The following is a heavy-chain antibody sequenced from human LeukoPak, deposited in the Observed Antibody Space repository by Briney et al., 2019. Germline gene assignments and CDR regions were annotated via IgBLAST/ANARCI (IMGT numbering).Heavy chain of an antibody. J-gene: IGHJ3*02. D-gene: IGHD2-2*01. CDR2: IYSGGST. Sequence: PGGSLRLSCAASGFTVSSNYMSWVRQAPGKGLEWVSVIYSGGSTYYADSVKGRFTISRDNSKNTLYLQMNSLRAEDTAVYYCARAKRYCSSTSCHAFDIWGQGTMVTVSS. V-gene: IGHV3-66*01. CDR1: GFTVSSNY. CDR3: ARAKRYCSSTSCHAFDI.